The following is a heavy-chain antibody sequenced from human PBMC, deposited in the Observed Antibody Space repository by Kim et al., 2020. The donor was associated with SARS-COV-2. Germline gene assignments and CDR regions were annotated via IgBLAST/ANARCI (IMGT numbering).Heavy chain of an antibody. CDR3: ATQTVVMGGGFDY. Sequence: YRPSFQGHVPISADKSISTAYLQWSSLKASDTAMYYCATQTVVMGGGFDYWGQGTLVTVSS. V-gene: IGHV5-10-1*01. J-gene: IGHJ4*02. D-gene: IGHD2-15*01.